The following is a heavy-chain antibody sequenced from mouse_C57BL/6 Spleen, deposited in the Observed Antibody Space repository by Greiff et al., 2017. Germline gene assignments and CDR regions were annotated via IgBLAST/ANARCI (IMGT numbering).Heavy chain of an antibody. Sequence: QVQLQQSGPGLVQPSQCLSITCTVSGFSFTGYGVHWVSQSPGKGLEWLGVIWSGGSTDYNAAFISRRSISKDNSKSHVFFKMNSLRADDTAIYYVARFNRAYVDYWGQGTTLTVSS. J-gene: IGHJ2*01. V-gene: IGHV2-2*01. CDR1: GFSFTGYG. CDR2: IWSGGST. D-gene: IGHD3-3*01. CDR3: ARFNRAYVDY.